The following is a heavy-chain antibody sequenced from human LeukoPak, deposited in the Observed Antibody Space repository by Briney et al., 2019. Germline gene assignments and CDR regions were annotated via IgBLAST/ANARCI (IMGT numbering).Heavy chain of an antibody. CDR2: IYYSGST. D-gene: IGHD5-18*01. V-gene: IGHV4-31*03. CDR3: ARVGYSYGYRFDP. CDR1: GGSISSGGYY. J-gene: IGHJ5*02. Sequence: SETLSLTCTVSGGSISSGGYYWSRIRQHPGKGLEWIGYIYYSGSTYYNPSLKSRVTISVDTSKNQFSLKLSSVTAADTAVYYCARVGYSYGYRFDPWGQGTLVTVSS.